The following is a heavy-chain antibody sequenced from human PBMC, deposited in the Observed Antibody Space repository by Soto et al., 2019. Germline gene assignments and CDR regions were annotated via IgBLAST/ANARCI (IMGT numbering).Heavy chain of an antibody. J-gene: IGHJ6*02. Sequence: QVQLQQWGAGLLKPSETLSLTCAVYGGSFSGYYWSWIRQPPGKGLEWIGEINHSGSTYYNPSLKSRVTISVDTSKNQFSLKLSSVTAADTAVYYCAMEGSAAGRNYYYGMDVWGQGTTVTVSS. CDR1: GGSFSGYY. V-gene: IGHV4-34*01. D-gene: IGHD1-26*01. CDR2: INHSGST. CDR3: AMEGSAAGRNYYYGMDV.